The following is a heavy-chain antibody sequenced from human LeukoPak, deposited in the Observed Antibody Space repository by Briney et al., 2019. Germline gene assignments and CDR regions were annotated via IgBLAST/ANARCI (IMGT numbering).Heavy chain of an antibody. V-gene: IGHV4-30-2*01. CDR1: GGSISSGGYS. D-gene: IGHD5-24*01. CDR3: ARDPGRWQQLGYFDY. Sequence: MASETLSLTCAVSGGSISSGGYSWSWIRQPPGKGLEWIGYIYHSGSTYYNPSLKSRVTISVDRSKNQFSLKLSSVTAADTAVYYCARDPGRWQQLGYFDYWGQGTLVTVSS. CDR2: IYHSGST. J-gene: IGHJ4*02.